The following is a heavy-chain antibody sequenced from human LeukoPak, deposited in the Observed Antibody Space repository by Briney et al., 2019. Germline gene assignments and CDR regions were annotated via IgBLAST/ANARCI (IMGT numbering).Heavy chain of an antibody. CDR1: GFIFRNFG. CDR3: AKDNYGGVYAS. V-gene: IGHV3-23*01. Sequence: GESLRLSCAASGFIFRNFGMSWIRQAPGKGLEWVSHISDVVAHTWYADSVKGRFIISRDNSNNRVFLQMNNLRPEDTALYYCAKDNYGGVYASWGQGTLVTVSS. CDR2: ISDVVAHT. D-gene: IGHD3-16*01. J-gene: IGHJ5*02.